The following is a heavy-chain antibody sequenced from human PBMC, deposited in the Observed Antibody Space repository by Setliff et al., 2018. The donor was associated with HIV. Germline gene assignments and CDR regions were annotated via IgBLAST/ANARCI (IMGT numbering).Heavy chain of an antibody. J-gene: IGHJ4*02. D-gene: IGHD4-4*01. V-gene: IGHV1-69-2*01. CDR1: GHNSDFC. Sequence: GASVKVSCKASGHNSDFCIHWVQQAPGGRLAWMGRIFLRNGETRYSEKFQGRLTITVDTSIDTAYMDLSSLRSEDTAVYYCTTTYVRDDYNFDFWGQGSLVTVSS. CDR3: TTTYVRDDYNFDF. CDR2: IFLRNGET.